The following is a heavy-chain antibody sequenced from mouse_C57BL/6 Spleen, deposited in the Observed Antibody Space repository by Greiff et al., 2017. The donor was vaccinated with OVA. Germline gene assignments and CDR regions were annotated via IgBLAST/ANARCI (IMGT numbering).Heavy chain of an antibody. J-gene: IGHJ3*01. D-gene: IGHD4-1*01. CDR2: IDPSDSYT. CDR1: GYTFTSYW. CDR3: AREGLGGGFAY. Sequence: QVQLQQSGAELVMPGASVKLSCKASGYTFTSYWMHWVKQRPGQGLEWIGEIDPSDSYTNYNQKFKGKATLTVDQSSSTAYMQLNSLTSEDSAVYYCAREGLGGGFAYWGQGTLVTVSA. V-gene: IGHV1-69*01.